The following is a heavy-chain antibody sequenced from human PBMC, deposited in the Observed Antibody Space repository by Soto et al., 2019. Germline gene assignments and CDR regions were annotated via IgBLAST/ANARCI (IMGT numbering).Heavy chain of an antibody. Sequence: SETLSLTCTVSGGSISSGGYYWSWIRQHPGKGLEWIGYIYYSGSTYYNPSLKSRVTISVDTSKNQFSLKLSSVTAADTAVYYCARGRGVIANVDYWGQGTLVTVSS. CDR1: GGSISSGGYY. CDR2: IYYSGST. J-gene: IGHJ4*02. D-gene: IGHD3-16*02. V-gene: IGHV4-31*03. CDR3: ARGRGVIANVDY.